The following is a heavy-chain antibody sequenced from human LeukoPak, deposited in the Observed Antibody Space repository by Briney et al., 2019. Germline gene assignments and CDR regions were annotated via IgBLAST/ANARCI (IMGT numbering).Heavy chain of an antibody. CDR2: IYNSGST. V-gene: IGHV4-59*01. CDR3: ARRANWGFFDY. D-gene: IGHD7-27*01. CDR1: SGSISGYY. Sequence: TSETLSLTCTVSSGSISGYYWSWIRQPPGKGLEWIGYIYNSGSTSYHPSLKSRVTISGDTSKNQFSLKLSSVTAADTAVYYCARRANWGFFDYWGQGTLVTVSS. J-gene: IGHJ4*02.